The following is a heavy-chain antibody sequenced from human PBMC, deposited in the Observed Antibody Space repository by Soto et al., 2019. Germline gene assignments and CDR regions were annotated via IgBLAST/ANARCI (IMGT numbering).Heavy chain of an antibody. CDR1: GGSISSGGYY. J-gene: IGHJ4*02. D-gene: IGHD6-19*01. Sequence: QVQLQESGPGLVKPSQTLSLTCTVSGGSISSGGYYWSWIRQHPGKGLEWIGYIYYSGSTFYNPSLQSRVTISVDTSKNQFSLKLSSVTAADTAVYYCAVSIAVAGTFDYWGQGTLVTVSS. CDR3: AVSIAVAGTFDY. V-gene: IGHV4-31*03. CDR2: IYYSGST.